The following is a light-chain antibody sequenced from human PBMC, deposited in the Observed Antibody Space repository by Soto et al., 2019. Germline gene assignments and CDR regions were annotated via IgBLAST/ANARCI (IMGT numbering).Light chain of an antibody. V-gene: IGKV3-15*01. Sequence: ELVMMPKQGTISVSGGRVATVCCRTSQSVSSDLAWYQQKPGQAPRLLIYGGSTRATGFPDRFSGSGSGTEFTHTISSLQSEYFAVYYCQQYNNWPPLTFGGGTKVDI. CDR1: QSVSSD. CDR2: GGS. CDR3: QQYNNWPPLT. J-gene: IGKJ4*01.